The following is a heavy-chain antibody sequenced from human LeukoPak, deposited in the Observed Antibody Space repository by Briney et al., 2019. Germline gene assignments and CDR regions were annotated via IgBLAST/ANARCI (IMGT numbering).Heavy chain of an antibody. D-gene: IGHD4-23*01. CDR2: IKSKTDGGTT. Sequence: GGSLRLSCAASGFTVSSNYMSWVRQAPGKGLEWVGRIKSKTDGGTTDYAAPVKGRFTISRDDSKNTLYLQMNSLKTEDTAVYYCTTTYGGNWYYFDYWGQGTLVTVSS. V-gene: IGHV3-15*01. J-gene: IGHJ4*02. CDR1: GFTVSSNY. CDR3: TTTYGGNWYYFDY.